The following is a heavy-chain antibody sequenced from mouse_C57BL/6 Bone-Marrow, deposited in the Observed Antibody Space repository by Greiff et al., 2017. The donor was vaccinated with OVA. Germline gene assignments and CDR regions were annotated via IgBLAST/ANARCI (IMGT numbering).Heavy chain of an antibody. CDR3: ARGYYSNYVSWFAY. CDR2: ISDGGSYT. D-gene: IGHD2-5*01. Sequence: EVMLVESGGGLVKPGGSLKLSCAASGFTFSSYAMSWVRQTPEKRLAWVATISDGGSYTYYPDNVKGRFTISRDNAKNNLYLQMSHLKSEDTAMYYCARGYYSNYVSWFAYWGQGTLVTVSA. CDR1: GFTFSSYA. J-gene: IGHJ3*01. V-gene: IGHV5-4*03.